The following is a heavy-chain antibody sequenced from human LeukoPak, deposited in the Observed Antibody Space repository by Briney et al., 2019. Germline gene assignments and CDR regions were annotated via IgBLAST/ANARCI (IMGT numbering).Heavy chain of an antibody. V-gene: IGHV1-69*05. CDR3: ARDPGGYDILTGYLDY. Sequence: SVKASCKASGGTFSSYAISWVRQAPGQGLEWMGGIIPIFGTANYAQKFQGRVTITTDESTSTAYMELSSLRSEDTAVYYCARDPGGYDILTGYLDYWGQGTLVTVSS. CDR2: IIPIFGTA. J-gene: IGHJ4*02. CDR1: GGTFSSYA. D-gene: IGHD3-9*01.